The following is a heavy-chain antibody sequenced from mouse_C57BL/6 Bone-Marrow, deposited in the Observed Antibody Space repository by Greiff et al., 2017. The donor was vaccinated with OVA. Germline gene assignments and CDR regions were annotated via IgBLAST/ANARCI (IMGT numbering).Heavy chain of an antibody. CDR3: ARLDAMDY. V-gene: IGHV5-12*01. CDR2: ISNGGGST. J-gene: IGHJ4*01. Sequence: EVQGVESGGGLVQPGGSLKLSCAASGFTFSDFYMYWIRQTPEKRLEWVAYISNGGGSTYYPDTVKGRFTISRDNAKNTLYLQMSRLKSEDTAMYYCARLDAMDYWGQGNSVTVSS. CDR1: GFTFSDFY.